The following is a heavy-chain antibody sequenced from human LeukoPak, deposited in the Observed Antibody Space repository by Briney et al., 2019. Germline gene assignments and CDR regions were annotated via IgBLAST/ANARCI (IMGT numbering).Heavy chain of an antibody. J-gene: IGHJ6*02. CDR1: GFTFSTYA. D-gene: IGHD6-13*01. CDR2: ISSGGREK. Sequence: PGGALRLSCAASGFTFSTYAVHWVRQAPGKGLEWVAVISSGGREKYHAGYVKGRFTISRDNSKNTLYLQMDSLRAEDTAVYYCAKEVTIPAAGRKDYYYYCLDVWGQGTTVTVSS. V-gene: IGHV3-30*18. CDR3: AKEVTIPAAGRKDYYYYCLDV.